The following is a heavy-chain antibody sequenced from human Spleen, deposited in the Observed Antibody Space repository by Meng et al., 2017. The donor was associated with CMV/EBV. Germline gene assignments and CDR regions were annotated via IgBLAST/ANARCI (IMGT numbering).Heavy chain of an antibody. Sequence: GESLKISCAASGFTFSDYYMTWVRQAPGKGLEWVSYISSSGTTIFYADSVKGRFTISRDNTKNSLYLQMNSLRAEDTAVYYCARGLTRSDYWGQGTLVTVSS. CDR2: ISSSGTTI. CDR3: ARGLTRSDY. J-gene: IGHJ4*02. V-gene: IGHV3-11*04. CDR1: GFTFSDYY. D-gene: IGHD1-14*01.